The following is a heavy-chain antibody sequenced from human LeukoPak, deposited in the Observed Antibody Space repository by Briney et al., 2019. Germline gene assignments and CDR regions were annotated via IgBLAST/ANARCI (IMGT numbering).Heavy chain of an antibody. CDR2: ISYDGNNK. CDR3: AKVGTSSLRDWFDP. V-gene: IGHV3-30*18. J-gene: IGHJ5*02. CDR1: GFTFSSYS. Sequence: PGGSLRLSCAASGFTFSSYSMNWVRQAPGKGLEWVAVISYDGNNKYYADSVKGRFSISRDNSKNTLYLQMNSLRAEDSAVYYCAKVGTSSLRDWFDPWGQGTLVTVSS. D-gene: IGHD2-2*01.